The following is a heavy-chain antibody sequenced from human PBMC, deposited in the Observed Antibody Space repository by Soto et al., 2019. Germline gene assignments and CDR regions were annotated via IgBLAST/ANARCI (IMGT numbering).Heavy chain of an antibody. CDR3: ARGGGYCSGGSCYSSYYYYYGMDV. J-gene: IGHJ6*02. D-gene: IGHD2-15*01. CDR1: GYTFTSYG. CDR2: ISAYNGNT. V-gene: IGHV1-18*04. Sequence: QVQLVQSGAEVKKPGASVKVSCKASGYTFTSYGISWVRQAPGQGLEWMGWISAYNGNTNYAQKLQGRVTMTTDTSTSTAHMELRSLRSDDTAVYYCARGGGYCSGGSCYSSYYYYYGMDVWGQGTTVTVSS.